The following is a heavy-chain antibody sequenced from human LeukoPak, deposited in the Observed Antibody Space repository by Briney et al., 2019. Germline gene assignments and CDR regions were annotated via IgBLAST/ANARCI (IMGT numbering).Heavy chain of an antibody. J-gene: IGHJ4*02. Sequence: GGSLRLSCAASGFTFSIYGMRWVRQAPGKGLELVALISYGGSNKYYADSVKGRFTISRDNSKNTLYLQMNSLRAEDTAVYYCARVLSSGDYGDLMYWGQGTLVTVST. CDR3: ARVLSSGDYGDLMY. CDR2: ISYGGSNK. CDR1: GFTFSIYG. V-gene: IGHV3-30*03. D-gene: IGHD3-22*01.